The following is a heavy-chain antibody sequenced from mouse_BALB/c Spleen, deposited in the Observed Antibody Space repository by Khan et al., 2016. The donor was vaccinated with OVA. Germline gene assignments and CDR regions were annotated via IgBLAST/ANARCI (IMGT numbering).Heavy chain of an antibody. J-gene: IGHJ4*01. Sequence: QLEESGPGLVKPSQSLSLTCTVTGYSITSDYAWNWIRQFPGNKLEWMGYISSSGSTNYNPALKSRISITRDTSKNQFFLQLNSVTTEDTATYYCARDGSRYNYAMDYWGQGTSVTFSS. D-gene: IGHD2-3*01. V-gene: IGHV3-2*02. CDR1: GYSITSDYA. CDR3: ARDGSRYNYAMDY. CDR2: ISSSGST.